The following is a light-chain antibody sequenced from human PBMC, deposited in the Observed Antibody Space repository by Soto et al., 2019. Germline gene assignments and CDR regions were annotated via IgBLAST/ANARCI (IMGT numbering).Light chain of an antibody. Sequence: DIQMTQSPSTLSGSVGDRVTITCRASQPISSWLAWFQQKPGEPPKLLIYAASTLQSGVPSRFSGSGSGTEFTLTIRSLQPEDFATYYCQQANIFPRMFAQGTKVDIK. CDR1: QPISSW. CDR2: AAS. V-gene: IGKV1-12*01. J-gene: IGKJ1*01. CDR3: QQANIFPRM.